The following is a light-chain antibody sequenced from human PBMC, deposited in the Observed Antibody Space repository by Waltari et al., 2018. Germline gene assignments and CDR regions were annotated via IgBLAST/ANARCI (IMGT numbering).Light chain of an antibody. CDR1: NSYSGAHNH. CDR2: DVN. J-gene: IGLJ1*01. V-gene: IGLV2-11*01. CDR3: SSYAGGSLFV. Sequence: SALTQPPSVSGSPGQSVTIPCTGSNSYSGAHNHVSWYHQHPGRAPKLMIYDVNKRPSGVPRRFSGSKSGNTAYLTISGLQAEDETDYYCSSYAGGSLFVFGDGTKVTVL.